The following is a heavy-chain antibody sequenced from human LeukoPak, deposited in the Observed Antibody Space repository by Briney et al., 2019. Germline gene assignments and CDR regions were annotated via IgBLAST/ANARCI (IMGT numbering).Heavy chain of an antibody. CDR3: YQLGTFDI. V-gene: IGHV3-66*02. D-gene: IGHD2-2*01. CDR1: GFTVSNNY. CDR2: IYSGGST. Sequence: GGSLRLSCAASGFTVSNNYMSWVRQAPGERLEWVSVIYSGGSTYYADSVKGRFTISRDNSKNTLYLQMNSLRPEDTAVYYCYQLGTFDIWGQGTMVTVSS. J-gene: IGHJ3*02.